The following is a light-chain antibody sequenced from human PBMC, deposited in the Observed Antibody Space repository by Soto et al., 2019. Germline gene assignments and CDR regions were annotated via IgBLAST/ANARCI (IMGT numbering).Light chain of an antibody. J-gene: IGKJ1*01. Sequence: EIVLTQSPGTLSLSPGERATLSCRASQSVSSSFLAWYQQKPGQAPRLLIYGASSRATGIPVRFSGSGSGTDFTLTISRLEPEDFAVYYFQQYDTSPGTFGQGTKVEIK. V-gene: IGKV3-20*01. CDR3: QQYDTSPGT. CDR2: GAS. CDR1: QSVSSSF.